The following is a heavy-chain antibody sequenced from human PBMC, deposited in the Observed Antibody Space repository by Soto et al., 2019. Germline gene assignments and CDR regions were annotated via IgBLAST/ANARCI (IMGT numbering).Heavy chain of an antibody. CDR2: INRSGTT. D-gene: IGHD3-10*01. V-gene: IGHV4-34*01. J-gene: IGHJ4*02. CDR1: GGSLSGYY. Sequence: PSETLSLTCAVDGGSLSGYYWSWIRQTPGKGLECIAEINRSGTTNYIPSIISRLTISLDTSKNLFSLRLSSVTAADTAVYYCARNRYYSGSGNYYILDYWGQGTLVTVSS. CDR3: ARNRYYSGSGNYYILDY.